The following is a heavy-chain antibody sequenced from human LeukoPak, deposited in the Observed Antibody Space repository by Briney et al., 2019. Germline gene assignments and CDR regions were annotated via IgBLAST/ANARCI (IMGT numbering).Heavy chain of an antibody. J-gene: IGHJ4*02. CDR3: ARGERWLQLYDY. CDR2: INHSGST. V-gene: IGHV4-34*01. Sequence: SETLSLTCAVYGGSFSGYYWSWIRQPPGRGLEWIGEINHSGSTNYNPSLKSRVTISVDTSKNQFSLKLSSVTAADTAVYYCARGERWLQLYDYWGQGTLVTVSS. CDR1: GGSFSGYY. D-gene: IGHD5-24*01.